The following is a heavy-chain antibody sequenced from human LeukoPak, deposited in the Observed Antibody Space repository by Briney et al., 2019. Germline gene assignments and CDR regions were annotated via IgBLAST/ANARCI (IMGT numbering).Heavy chain of an antibody. Sequence: GGSLRLSCAASGFTFSSYGMHWVRQAPGKGLEWVAVISYDGSNKYYADSVKGRFTISRDNSKNTLYLQMNSLRAEDTAVHYCANRPYCSSTSCHYQLDYWGQGTLVTVSS. CDR3: ANRPYCSSTSCHYQLDY. CDR1: GFTFSSYG. J-gene: IGHJ4*02. CDR2: ISYDGSNK. D-gene: IGHD2-2*01. V-gene: IGHV3-30*18.